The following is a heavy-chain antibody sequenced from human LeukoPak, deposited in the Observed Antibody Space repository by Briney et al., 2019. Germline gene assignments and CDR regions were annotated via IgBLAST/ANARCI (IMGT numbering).Heavy chain of an antibody. CDR2: INPNSGGT. V-gene: IGHV1-2*02. Sequence: ASVKVSCKASGYTFTGYYMHWVRQAPGQGLEWMGWINPNSGGTNYAQKFQGRVTMTRDTSISTAYMELSRLRSDDTAVYYCARAYSSWTPGYYYYYGMDVWGQWTTVTVSS. J-gene: IGHJ6*02. D-gene: IGHD6-13*01. CDR3: ARAYSSWTPGYYYYYGMDV. CDR1: GYTFTGYY.